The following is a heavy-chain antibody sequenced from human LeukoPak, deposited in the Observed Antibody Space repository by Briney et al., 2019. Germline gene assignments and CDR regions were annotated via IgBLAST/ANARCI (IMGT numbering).Heavy chain of an antibody. CDR3: AGGSWVTGVVGFDY. J-gene: IGHJ4*02. CDR1: GGSISDYY. Sequence: SETLSLTCTVSGGSISDYYWSWIRQPPGKGLEWIGYIYYSGSTNYNPSLKSRVTISVDTSKNQFSLKLSSVTAADTAVYYCAGGSWVTGVVGFDYWGQGTLVTVSS. V-gene: IGHV4-59*08. D-gene: IGHD1-26*01. CDR2: IYYSGST.